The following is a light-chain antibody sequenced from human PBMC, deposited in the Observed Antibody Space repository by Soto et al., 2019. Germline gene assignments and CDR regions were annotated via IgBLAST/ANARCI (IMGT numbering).Light chain of an antibody. CDR1: SSDIGGYNY. J-gene: IGLJ3*02. CDR2: EVR. CDR3: SSYTSSRTWV. Sequence: QSALTQPASVSGSPGQSINISSTGTSSDIGGYNYVSWYQQHPGKAPKLMIYEVRNRPSGVSNRFSGSKSGNTASLTISGLQAEDEADYYCSSYTSSRTWVFGGGTKLTVL. V-gene: IGLV2-14*01.